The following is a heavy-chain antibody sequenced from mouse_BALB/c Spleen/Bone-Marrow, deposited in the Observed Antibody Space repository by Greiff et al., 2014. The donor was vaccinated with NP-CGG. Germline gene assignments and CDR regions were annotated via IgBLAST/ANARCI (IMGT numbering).Heavy chain of an antibody. CDR3: AGGGISVDY. Sequence: QVQLQQSGAELVRPGSSVKISCKASGYAFSVYWMNWVKQRPGQGLEWIGQIYPGDGDTNYNGKFKGRATLTADKSSNTAYMQLSSLTSEDSAVYFCAGGGISVDYWGQGTTLTVSS. CDR1: GYAFSVYW. CDR2: IYPGDGDT. V-gene: IGHV1-80*01. J-gene: IGHJ2*01.